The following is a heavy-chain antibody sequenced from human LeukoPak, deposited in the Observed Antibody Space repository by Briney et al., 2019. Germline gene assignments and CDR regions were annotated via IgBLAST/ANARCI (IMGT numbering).Heavy chain of an antibody. D-gene: IGHD2-15*01. V-gene: IGHV3-48*03. CDR2: ISSSGSTI. CDR1: GFTFSSYE. Sequence: GGSLRLSCAASGFTFSSYEMNWVRQAPGKGLEWVSYISSSGSTIYYADSVKGRFTISRDNAKNSLYLQMNSLRAEDTAVYYCASPLGYCSGGSCYLVYWGQGTLVTVSS. J-gene: IGHJ4*02. CDR3: ASPLGYCSGGSCYLVY.